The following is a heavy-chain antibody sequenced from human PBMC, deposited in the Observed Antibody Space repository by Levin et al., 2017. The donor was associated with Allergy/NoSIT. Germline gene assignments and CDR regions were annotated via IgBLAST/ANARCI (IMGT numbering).Heavy chain of an antibody. J-gene: IGHJ4*02. V-gene: IGHV3-7*01. CDR1: GLTVDDYW. D-gene: IGHD3-9*01. CDR3: TRTFILTGYYWSYYFDH. Sequence: GGSLRLSCATSGLTVDDYWMSWVRQAPGKGLEWVASIKPDGSEKYYVDSVKGRFTISRDDAEKSLSLQMNSLRVEDTAVYYCTRTFILTGYYWSYYFDHWGQGTLVTVSS. CDR2: IKPDGSEK.